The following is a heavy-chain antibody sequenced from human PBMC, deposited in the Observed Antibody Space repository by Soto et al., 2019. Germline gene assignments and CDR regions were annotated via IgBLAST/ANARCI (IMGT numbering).Heavy chain of an antibody. D-gene: IGHD3-10*01. V-gene: IGHV3-23*01. Sequence: EVQLMESGGGLVQPGGSLRLSCAASGFTFDNCAMNWVRQAPGKGLEWVSGISATGGSTYYAASVRGRFGISRDNSKNTLDLQMNSLRAEDTAVYYCARSLDVFLWLGELLSLGFDSWGQGTLVTASS. CDR3: ARSLDVFLWLGELLSLGFDS. J-gene: IGHJ4*02. CDR2: ISATGGST. CDR1: GFTFDNCA.